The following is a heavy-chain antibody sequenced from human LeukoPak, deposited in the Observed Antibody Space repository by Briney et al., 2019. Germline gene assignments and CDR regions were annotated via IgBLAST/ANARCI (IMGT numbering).Heavy chain of an antibody. J-gene: IGHJ4*02. Sequence: GSVKVSCKTSGFTFTDYHIHWVRLAPGQGLEWMGYHNPHSGVTTFSQRFGDSITFTTSTSISDTHMQQSSLTTAEEAIYYCVRKGKQVLSKNFDLWGQGALVTVSS. D-gene: IGHD4-23*01. CDR3: VRKGKQVLSKNFDL. CDR1: GFTFTDYH. V-gene: IGHV1-2*02. CDR2: HNPHSGVT.